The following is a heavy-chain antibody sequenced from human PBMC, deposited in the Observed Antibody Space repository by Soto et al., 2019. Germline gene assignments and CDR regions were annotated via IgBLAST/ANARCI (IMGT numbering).Heavy chain of an antibody. CDR2: IRQDGSEK. CDR1: GFTFSSNW. J-gene: IGHJ4*02. Sequence: EVHLVESGGKLVQPGGSLRLSCVGSGFTFSSNWMTWVRQAPGKGLEWVGNIRQDGSEKNYVESVKGRFTISRDNAKYSLYLQRNRLRAEDTAVYYCAREIVFARGASYFDYWGPGPLVTVSS. D-gene: IGHD3-3*02. V-gene: IGHV3-7*04. CDR3: AREIVFARGASYFDY.